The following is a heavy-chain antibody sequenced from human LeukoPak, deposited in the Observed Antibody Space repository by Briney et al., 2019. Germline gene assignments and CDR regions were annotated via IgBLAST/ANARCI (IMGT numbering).Heavy chain of an antibody. CDR3: AKMEDGDYGGWWFDP. D-gene: IGHD4-17*01. CDR2: TYYRSKWYN. CDR1: GDSVSSNSAA. V-gene: IGHV6-1*01. J-gene: IGHJ5*02. Sequence: SQTLSLTCAISGDSVSSNSAAWNWIRQSPSRGLEWLGRTYYRSKWYNDYAVSVKSRITINPDTSKNQSSLQLNSVTPEDTAVYYCAKMEDGDYGGWWFDPWGQGTLVTVSS.